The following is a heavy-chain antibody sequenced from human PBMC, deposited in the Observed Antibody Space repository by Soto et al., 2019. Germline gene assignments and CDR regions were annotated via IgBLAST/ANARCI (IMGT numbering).Heavy chain of an antibody. V-gene: IGHV1-18*01. CDR3: ARGEAHVYYSTSAAAAFDI. J-gene: IGHJ3*02. CDR1: GYTFTSYG. Sequence: ASVKVSCKASGYTFTSYGISWVRQAPGQGLEWMGWISAYNGNTNYAQKLQGRVTMTTDTSTSTAYMELRSLRSDDTAVYYCARGEAHVYYSTSAAAAFDIWGQGTMVNVS. CDR2: ISAYNGNT. D-gene: IGHD3-22*01.